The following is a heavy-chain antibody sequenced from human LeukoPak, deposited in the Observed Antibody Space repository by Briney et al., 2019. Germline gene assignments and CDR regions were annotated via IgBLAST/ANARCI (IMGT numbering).Heavy chain of an antibody. CDR2: INPNGGGT. CDR1: GYTFTGYY. Sequence: ASVKVSCKASGYTFTGYYMHWVRQAPGQGLEWMGWINPNGGGTDSAQKFQGRVTMTRDTSISTAYMELSRLTSDDTAVYYCARVSSGYSADYWGQGTLVTVSS. CDR3: ARVSSGYSADY. J-gene: IGHJ4*02. D-gene: IGHD6-13*01. V-gene: IGHV1-2*02.